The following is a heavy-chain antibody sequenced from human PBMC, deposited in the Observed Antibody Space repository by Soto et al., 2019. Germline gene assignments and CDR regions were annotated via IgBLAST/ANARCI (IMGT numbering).Heavy chain of an antibody. Sequence: EVQLWESGGGLVQPGGSLRLSCAASGFTFTSYAMSWVRQAPGKGLEWVSAISGSGAFTYYADSVKGRFTISRDISKNTLSLQMNSLRAEDTAVYYCAKPLAYCSGGSCLLFDYWGQGTLVTVSS. CDR2: ISGSGAFT. CDR1: GFTFTSYA. D-gene: IGHD2-15*01. J-gene: IGHJ4*02. V-gene: IGHV3-23*01. CDR3: AKPLAYCSGGSCLLFDY.